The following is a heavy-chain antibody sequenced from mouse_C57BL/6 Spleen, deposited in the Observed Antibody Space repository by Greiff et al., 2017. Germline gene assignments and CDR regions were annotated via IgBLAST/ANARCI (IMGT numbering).Heavy chain of an antibody. CDR2: IYPNSGGT. V-gene: IGHV1-72*01. D-gene: IGHD1-1*01. CDR3: ARDYGSSSWFAY. J-gene: IGHJ3*01. CDR1: GYTFTSYW. Sequence: VQLQQPGAELVKPGASVKLSCKASGYTFTSYWMHWVKQRPGRGLEWIGRIYPNSGGTKYNEKFKSKATLTVDKPSSTAYMQLSSLTSEYSAVYDCARDYGSSSWFAYWGQGTLVTVSA.